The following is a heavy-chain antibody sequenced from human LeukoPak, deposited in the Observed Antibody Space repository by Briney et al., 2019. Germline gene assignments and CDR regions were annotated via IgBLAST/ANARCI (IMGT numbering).Heavy chain of an antibody. D-gene: IGHD3-22*01. Sequence: PGGSLRLSCAASGFTFSSYAMTWVRQAPGKGLEWVSAISGSGGTTYYADSVKGRFTISRDNSKNTLYLQMNSLRAEDTAVYYCAKDWRPSYFDSSGYYYTLYYWGQGTLVTVSS. J-gene: IGHJ4*02. CDR2: ISGSGGTT. V-gene: IGHV3-23*01. CDR3: AKDWRPSYFDSSGYYYTLYY. CDR1: GFTFSSYA.